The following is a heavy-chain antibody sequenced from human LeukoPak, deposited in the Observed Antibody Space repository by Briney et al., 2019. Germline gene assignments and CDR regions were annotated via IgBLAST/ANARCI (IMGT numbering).Heavy chain of an antibody. CDR1: GFTFSSYS. J-gene: IGHJ4*02. V-gene: IGHV3-48*01. D-gene: IGHD3-3*01. CDR3: ARDPSSLLSLQNYDFWSGSGTALDY. Sequence: GGSLRLSCAASGFTFSSYSMNWVRQAPGKGLEWVSYISSSSSTIYYADSVKGRFTISRDNAKNSLYLQMNSLRAEDTAVYYCARDPSSLLSLQNYDFWSGSGTALDYWGQGTLVTVSS. CDR2: ISSSSSTI.